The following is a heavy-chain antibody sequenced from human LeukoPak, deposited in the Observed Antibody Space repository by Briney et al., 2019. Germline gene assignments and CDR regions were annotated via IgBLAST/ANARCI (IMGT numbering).Heavy chain of an antibody. Sequence: GGSLRLSCAASGFTFSNYGMHWVRQAPGKGLEWVAVIWYDGGNKYYADSVKGRFTISRDNSKNTLYLQMNSLKTEDTAVYYCTARYCRSTSCYGEYFQRWGQGTLVTVSS. J-gene: IGHJ1*01. D-gene: IGHD2-2*01. V-gene: IGHV3-33*01. CDR2: IWYDGGNK. CDR3: TARYCRSTSCYGEYFQR. CDR1: GFTFSNYG.